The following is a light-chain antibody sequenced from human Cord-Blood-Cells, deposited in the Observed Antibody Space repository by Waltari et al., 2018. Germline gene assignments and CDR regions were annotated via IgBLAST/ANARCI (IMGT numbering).Light chain of an antibody. CDR1: QSVLYSSNNKNY. V-gene: IGKV4-1*01. J-gene: IGKJ3*01. CDR3: QQYYSTPFT. Sequence: SVLCQSPSSLAVSLGERATINCKSSQSVLYSSNNKNYLAWYQQKPGQPPKLLIYWASTRESGVPDRFSGSGSGTDFTLTISSLQAEDVAVYYCQQYYSTPFTFGPGTKVDIK. CDR2: WAS.